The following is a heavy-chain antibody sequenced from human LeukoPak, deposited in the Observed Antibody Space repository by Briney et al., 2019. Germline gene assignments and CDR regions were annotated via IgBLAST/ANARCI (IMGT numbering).Heavy chain of an antibody. CDR3: ASGASSRTNSYRY. Sequence: ASVKVSCKASGYTVTRNYMHWVRQAPGQGLEWVGWINPNSGDTSYAQTFQGRVTMTRDTSISTAYMELSRLRSDDTAVYYCASGASSRTNSYRYWGQGTLVTVS. V-gene: IGHV1-2*02. D-gene: IGHD2-2*01. CDR2: INPNSGDT. J-gene: IGHJ4*02. CDR1: GYTVTRNY.